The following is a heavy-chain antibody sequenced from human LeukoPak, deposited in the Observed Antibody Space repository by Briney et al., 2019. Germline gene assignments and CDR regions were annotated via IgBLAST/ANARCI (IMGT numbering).Heavy chain of an antibody. CDR3: ARSHYGYYYDSSGYGPIDAFDI. Sequence: ASVKVSCKASGYTFTSYGISWVRQAPGQGLEWMGWISAYNGNTNYAQKLQGRVTMTTDTSTSTAYMELRSLRSDDTAVYYCARSHYGYYYDSSGYGPIDAFDIWGQGTMVAVSS. D-gene: IGHD3-22*01. CDR1: GYTFTSYG. CDR2: ISAYNGNT. J-gene: IGHJ3*02. V-gene: IGHV1-18*01.